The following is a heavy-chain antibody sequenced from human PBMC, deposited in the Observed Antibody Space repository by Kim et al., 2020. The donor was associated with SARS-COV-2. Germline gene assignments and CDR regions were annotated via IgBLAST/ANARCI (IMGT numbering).Heavy chain of an antibody. Sequence: GGSLRLSCAASGFTFSTYAMSWVRQAPGKGLEWVSQINAGGGNTYYADSVKGRFTISRDNSDNTLFLHMSSLGAEDTALYYCAKGSVVRSRIPDYWGQGTLVIVSS. CDR2: INAGGGNT. V-gene: IGHV3-23*01. J-gene: IGHJ4*02. CDR1: GFTFSTYA. D-gene: IGHD3-10*01. CDR3: AKGSVVRSRIPDY.